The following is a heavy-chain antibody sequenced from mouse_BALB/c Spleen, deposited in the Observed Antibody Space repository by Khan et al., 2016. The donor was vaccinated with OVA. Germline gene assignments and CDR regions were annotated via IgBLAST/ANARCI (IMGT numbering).Heavy chain of an antibody. CDR3: ERTDYYDYDPFPY. CDR1: GYSITSEFA. V-gene: IGHV3-2*02. J-gene: IGHJ3*01. CDR2: ISYSGNT. Sequence: EVQLQESGPGLVKPSQSLSLTCTVTGYSITSEFAWNWIRHFPGNKLAWMGYISYSGNTRYNPSLKSLISITRHTSRNQFFLPLNSVTTQDTATYDCERTDYYDYDPFPYWGQGTLVTVSA. D-gene: IGHD2-4*01.